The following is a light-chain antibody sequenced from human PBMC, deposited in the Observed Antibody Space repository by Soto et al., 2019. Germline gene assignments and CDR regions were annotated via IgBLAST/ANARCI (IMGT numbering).Light chain of an antibody. CDR3: QQYNNWPPWT. CDR1: QSVSSN. Sequence: ELVMTQSPATLSLSAGDRATLSCRGSQSVSSNLAWYQQKPGQAPRLLIYGAYTRATGIPARFSGSGSGTEFTLTISSLQSEDFAVYYCQQYNNWPPWTFGQGTKVDIK. V-gene: IGKV3-15*01. CDR2: GAY. J-gene: IGKJ1*01.